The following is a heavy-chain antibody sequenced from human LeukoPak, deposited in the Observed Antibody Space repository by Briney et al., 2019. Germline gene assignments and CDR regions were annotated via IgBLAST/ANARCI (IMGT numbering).Heavy chain of an antibody. CDR2: IYYSGST. J-gene: IGHJ4*02. D-gene: IGHD3-22*01. Sequence: SETLSLTCTVSGGSISSYYWSWIRQPAGKGLEWIGYIYYSGSTSYNPSLKSRVTISVDTSKNQFSLKLSSVTAADTAVYYCARVDSSGHYYLDYWGQGTLVTVSS. CDR3: ARVDSSGHYYLDY. CDR1: GGSISSYY. V-gene: IGHV4-59*01.